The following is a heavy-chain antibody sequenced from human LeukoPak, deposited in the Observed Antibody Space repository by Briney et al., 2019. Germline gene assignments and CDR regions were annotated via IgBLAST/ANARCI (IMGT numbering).Heavy chain of an antibody. D-gene: IGHD2-15*01. CDR3: ARGRYCSGGTCYFDN. J-gene: IGHJ4*02. V-gene: IGHV5-51*01. Sequence: GESLKISCKGSGYIFTSYWIGWVRQMPGKGLEWMGIIYPGDSDTRYSPSFQGQVTISADKSISTAYLQWSSLKASDTAMYYCARGRYCSGGTCYFDNWGQGTQVTVSS. CDR2: IYPGDSDT. CDR1: GYIFTSYW.